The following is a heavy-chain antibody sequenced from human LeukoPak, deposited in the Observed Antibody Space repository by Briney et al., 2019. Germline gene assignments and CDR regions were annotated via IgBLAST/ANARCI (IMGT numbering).Heavy chain of an antibody. V-gene: IGHV1-2*06. J-gene: IGHJ6*03. Sequence: ASVKVSCKASGYTFTGYYMHWVRQAPGQGLEWMGRINPNSGGTNYAQKFQGRVTITRNTSISTAYMELSSLRSEDTAVYYCARGIRTQRWPDYYMDVWGKGTTVTVSS. D-gene: IGHD1-14*01. CDR3: ARGIRTQRWPDYYMDV. CDR2: INPNSGGT. CDR1: GYTFTGYY.